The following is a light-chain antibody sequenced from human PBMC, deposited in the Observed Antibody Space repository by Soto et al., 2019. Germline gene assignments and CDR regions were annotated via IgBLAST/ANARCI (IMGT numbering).Light chain of an antibody. J-gene: IGLJ3*02. CDR3: RSYDSSLSGSKRV. V-gene: IGLV1-40*01. CDR1: SSNIGAGYD. CDR2: GNS. Sequence: QSVLTQPPSVSGAPGQRVTISCTGSSSNIGAGYDVHWYQQLPGTAPKLLIYGNSNRPSGVPDRFSGSKSGTSASLAITGLQAEDEADYYCRSYDSSLSGSKRVFGGGTKVTVL.